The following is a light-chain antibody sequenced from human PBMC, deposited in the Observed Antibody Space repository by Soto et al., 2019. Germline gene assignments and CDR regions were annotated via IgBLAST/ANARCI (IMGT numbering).Light chain of an antibody. Sequence: MTQSPATLSASVGDRVTITCRASQSISSWLAWYQQKPGKAPKLLIYDASSLESGVPSRFSGSGSGTEFTLTISSLQPDDFATYYCQQYNSYSQWTFGQGTKVEIK. CDR1: QSISSW. J-gene: IGKJ1*01. CDR3: QQYNSYSQWT. V-gene: IGKV1-5*01. CDR2: DAS.